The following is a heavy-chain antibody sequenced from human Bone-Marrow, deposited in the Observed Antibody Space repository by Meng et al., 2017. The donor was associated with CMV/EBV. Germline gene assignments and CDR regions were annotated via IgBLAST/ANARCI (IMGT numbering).Heavy chain of an antibody. Sequence: AASGLTFSNSVIHWVRQAPGKGLEWVAFTSYDGSGKYYAESVKGRFTISRDNSKNTLYLQMNSLRGEDTAVYYCAKDLRGYSYGLDYWGQGALVTVSS. CDR2: TSYDGSGK. V-gene: IGHV3-30*18. CDR3: AKDLRGYSYGLDY. J-gene: IGHJ4*02. CDR1: GLTFSNSV. D-gene: IGHD5-18*01.